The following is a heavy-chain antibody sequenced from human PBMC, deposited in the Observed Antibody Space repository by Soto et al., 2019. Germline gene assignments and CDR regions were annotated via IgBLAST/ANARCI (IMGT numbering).Heavy chain of an antibody. V-gene: IGHV4-34*01. Sequence: PSETLSLTCAVYGGSFSGYYWSWIRQPPGKGLEWIGEINHSGSTNYNPSRKSRVTISVDTSKNQFSLKVGSVTAADTAVYYCASSSLYGMDVWGQGTTVTVSS. CDR1: GGSFSGYY. CDR2: INHSGST. CDR3: ASSSLYGMDV. J-gene: IGHJ6*02.